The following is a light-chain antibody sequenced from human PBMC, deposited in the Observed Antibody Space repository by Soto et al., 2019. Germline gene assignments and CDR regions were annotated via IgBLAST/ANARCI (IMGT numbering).Light chain of an antibody. CDR2: DVS. J-gene: IGLJ1*01. V-gene: IGLV2-14*03. Sequence: QSALTQPTSVSGSPGQSITISCTGTSSDVGGYNYVSWYQHHPGKAPKLMICDVSDRPSGVSNRFSGSKSGNTASLTISGLQAEDEADYYCSSYTSSSTPWVFATGTKVTVL. CDR1: SSDVGGYNY. CDR3: SSYTSSSTPWV.